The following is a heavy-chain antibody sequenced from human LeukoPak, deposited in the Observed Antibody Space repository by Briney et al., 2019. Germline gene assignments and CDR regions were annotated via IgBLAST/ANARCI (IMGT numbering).Heavy chain of an antibody. CDR3: ASPSTTVTTRSYWYFDL. CDR2: IYYSGST. CDR1: GGSISSSSYY. V-gene: IGHV4-39*07. D-gene: IGHD4-17*01. Sequence: PSETLSLTCTVSGGSISSSSYYWGWIRQPPGKGLEWIGSIYYSGSTYYNPSLKSRVTISVDTSKNQFSLKLSSVTAADTAVYYCASPSTTVTTRSYWYFDLWGRGTLVTVSS. J-gene: IGHJ2*01.